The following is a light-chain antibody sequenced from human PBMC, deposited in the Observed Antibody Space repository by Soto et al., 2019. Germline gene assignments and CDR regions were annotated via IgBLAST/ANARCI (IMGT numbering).Light chain of an antibody. CDR2: GAL. J-gene: IGKJ4*01. CDR1: QTVSSRC. Sequence: EIVLTQSPGTLSLSPGERATLSCRASQTVSSRCLAWYQQKPGQAPRLLIYGALSRATGIPDRFSGSGSGTDFTLTISRLEPEDFALYYCHQYATSPLTFGGGTKVEIK. V-gene: IGKV3-20*01. CDR3: HQYATSPLT.